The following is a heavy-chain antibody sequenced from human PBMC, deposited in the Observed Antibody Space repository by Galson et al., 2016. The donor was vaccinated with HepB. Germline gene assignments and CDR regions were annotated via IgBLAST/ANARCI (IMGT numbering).Heavy chain of an antibody. V-gene: IGHV4-59*01. CDR2: VDDLGNT. Sequence: PGKGLEWIGNVDDLGNTNYNPSLQRRVSISPDTSKNQFSLRLSSVTAADTAIYYCARARGRQLFDYWGQGTRVSVSS. D-gene: IGHD6-13*01. CDR3: ARARGRQLFDY. J-gene: IGHJ4*02.